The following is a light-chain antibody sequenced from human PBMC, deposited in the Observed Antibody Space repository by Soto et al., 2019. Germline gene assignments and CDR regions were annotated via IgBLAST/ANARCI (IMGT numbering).Light chain of an antibody. CDR3: QHYNNYLAWT. V-gene: IGKV3-15*01. Sequence: EIVMTQSPATLSLSPGERATLFCRASQSVGNKLVWYQQKPGQAPRLLIFNASPRTTRIPARFSGSVSGTEFTLTISSLQAADFAVYYCQHYNNYLAWTFGQGTKVEIK. J-gene: IGKJ1*01. CDR1: QSVGNK. CDR2: NAS.